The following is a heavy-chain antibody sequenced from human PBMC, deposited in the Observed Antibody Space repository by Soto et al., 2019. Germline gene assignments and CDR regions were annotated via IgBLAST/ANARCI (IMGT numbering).Heavy chain of an antibody. CDR1: GGSLSGYY. J-gene: IGHJ4*02. V-gene: IGHV4-34*01. D-gene: IGHD3-10*01. CDR2: INHSGST. CDR3: ARGGTYYYGSGSFGH. Sequence: SETQSLTYSVYGGSLSGYYWSWIRQPPWKGLEWIGEINHSGSTNYNPSLKSRVTISVDTSKNQFSLKLSSVTAADTAVYYCARGGTYYYGSGSFGHWGQGTLVTVSS.